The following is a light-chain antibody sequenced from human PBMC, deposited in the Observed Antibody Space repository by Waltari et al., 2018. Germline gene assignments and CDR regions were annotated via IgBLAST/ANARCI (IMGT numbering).Light chain of an antibody. Sequence: QSALTQPASVSGSLGQSITISCTGGSSDVGAYNLVSWYQQHPGKAPIVMIYDVTERPSGISNRFSSSRSGSPASLTISWLQAEDEADYYCGSFTTRYTWVFGGGTTLTFL. J-gene: IGLJ3*02. CDR3: GSFTTRYTWV. V-gene: IGLV2-14*03. CDR1: SSDVGAYNL. CDR2: DVT.